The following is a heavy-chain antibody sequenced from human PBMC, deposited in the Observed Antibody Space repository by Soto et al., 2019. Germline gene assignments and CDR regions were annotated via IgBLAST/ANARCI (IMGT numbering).Heavy chain of an antibody. Sequence: SETLSLTCTVSGGSISSYYWSWIRQPPGKGLEWIGYIYYSGSTNYNPSLKSRATISLDTSKNQFSLKLSSVTAADTAVYYCARQGPASILNTWFDPWGQGTLVTVSS. D-gene: IGHD2-2*01. CDR2: IYYSGST. CDR1: GGSISSYY. J-gene: IGHJ5*02. V-gene: IGHV4-59*01. CDR3: ARQGPASILNTWFDP.